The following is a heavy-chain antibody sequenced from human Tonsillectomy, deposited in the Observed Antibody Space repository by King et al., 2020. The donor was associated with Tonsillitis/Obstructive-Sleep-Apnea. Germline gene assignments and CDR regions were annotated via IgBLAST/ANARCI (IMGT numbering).Heavy chain of an antibody. CDR2: IDTSGNT. Sequence: HVQLQESGPGLVKPSETLSLTCTVSGGSISSYYWSWIRQPAGKGLEWIGLIDTSGNTNYNPSLKTRVTMSVDTSKNQFSLKLSSVTAADTAVYYCARDLSSSPYNWFGPWGQGILVTVSS. CDR3: ARDLSSSPYNWFGP. J-gene: IGHJ5*02. CDR1: GGSISSYY. D-gene: IGHD6-13*01. V-gene: IGHV4-4*07.